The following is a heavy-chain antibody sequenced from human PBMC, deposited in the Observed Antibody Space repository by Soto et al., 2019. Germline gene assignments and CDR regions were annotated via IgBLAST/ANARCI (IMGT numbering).Heavy chain of an antibody. CDR2: IIPVFDAA. Sequence: QVQLVQSGAEVKKPGSSVRVSCKASGATLNSFINYGITWVRQAPGQGLEYMGGIIPVFDAANHAQRFEGRVTISADEYTRTVSMELSSLTSKDTAVYYCATGAATKILVLKYDALEIWGQGTMVTVSS. D-gene: IGHD5-12*01. J-gene: IGHJ3*02. CDR3: ATGAATKILVLKYDALEI. V-gene: IGHV1-69*12. CDR1: GATLNSFINYG.